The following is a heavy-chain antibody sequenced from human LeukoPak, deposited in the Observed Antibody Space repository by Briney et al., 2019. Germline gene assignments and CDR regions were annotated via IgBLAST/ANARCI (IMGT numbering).Heavy chain of an antibody. CDR1: GDSVSSNSAS. V-gene: IGHV6-1*01. CDR3: ARVTAAGTDFFDI. Sequence: SQTLSLTCVISGDSVSSNSASWNWIRQSPSRGLEWLGRTYYRAYWYDDYAVSVKSRMTINADTSKNQFSLHLNSVTPEDTGVYYCARVTAAGTDFFDIWGQGTLVTVSS. D-gene: IGHD6-13*01. CDR2: TYYRAYWYD. J-gene: IGHJ4*02.